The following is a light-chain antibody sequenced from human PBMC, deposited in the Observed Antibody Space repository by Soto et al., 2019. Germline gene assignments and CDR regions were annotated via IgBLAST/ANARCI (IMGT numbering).Light chain of an antibody. CDR2: YDS. CDR1: NIGSKS. V-gene: IGLV3-21*04. Sequence: SYELTQPPSVSVAPGKTARITCGGNNIGSKSVHWYQQKPGQAPVLVIYYDSDRPSGIPERFSGSNSGNTATLTISSVEAGDEADYYCQVWYSSSDLVFGGGTKLTVL. J-gene: IGLJ2*01. CDR3: QVWYSSSDLV.